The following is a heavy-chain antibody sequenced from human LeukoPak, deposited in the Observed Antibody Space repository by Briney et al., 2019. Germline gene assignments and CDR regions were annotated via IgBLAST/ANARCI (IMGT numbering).Heavy chain of an antibody. D-gene: IGHD5-18*01. CDR3: ARVVQLWLGLGGYLDY. CDR1: GFSLSSYW. J-gene: IGHJ4*02. CDR2: IKQDGSEK. V-gene: IGHV3-7*01. Sequence: PGGSLRLSCAASGFSLSSYWMSWVRQTPGKGLEWVANIKQDGSEKYYVDSVRGRLTISRDNAKNSLYLQMNSLRADYTAVYYCARVVQLWLGLGGYLDYWGQGTLVTVSS.